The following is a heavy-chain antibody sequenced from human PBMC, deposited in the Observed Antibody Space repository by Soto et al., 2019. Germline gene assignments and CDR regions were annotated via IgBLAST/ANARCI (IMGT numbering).Heavy chain of an antibody. CDR3: AKPANWRYYYYYMDV. V-gene: IGHV3-30*18. J-gene: IGHJ6*03. Sequence: PGGSLRLSCAASGFTFSSYGMHWVRQAPGKGLEWVAVISYDGSNKYYADSVKGRFTISRDNSKNTLYLQMNSLRAEDTAVYYCAKPANWRYYYYYMDVWGKGTTVTVSS. CDR1: GFTFSSYG. CDR2: ISYDGSNK. D-gene: IGHD3-3*01.